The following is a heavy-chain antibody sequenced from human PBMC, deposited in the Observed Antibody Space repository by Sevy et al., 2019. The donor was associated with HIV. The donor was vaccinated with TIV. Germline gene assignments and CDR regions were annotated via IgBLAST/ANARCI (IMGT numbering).Heavy chain of an antibody. CDR1: GDSLSSNDYY. CDR2: IYYSGST. Sequence: SETLSLTCTVSGDSLSSNDYYWAWIRQPPGKGLDWIGSIYYSGSTYYNPSPKSRVTISVDTSKNQFSLKLRSVTAADTAVYYCAREGPRIAQFDYWGQGTLVTVSS. V-gene: IGHV4-39*02. J-gene: IGHJ4*02. CDR3: AREGPRIAQFDY. D-gene: IGHD6-13*01.